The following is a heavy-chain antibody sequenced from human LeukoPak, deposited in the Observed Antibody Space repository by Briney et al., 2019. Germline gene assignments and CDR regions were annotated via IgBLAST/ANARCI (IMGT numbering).Heavy chain of an antibody. Sequence: ASVKVSCKASGYTFTGSYMHWVRQAPGQGLEWMGWINPNSGGTNYAQKFQGRVTMTRDTSISTAYMELSRLRSDDTAVYYCARRYGSGSYYNLDYWGQGTLVTVSS. J-gene: IGHJ4*02. CDR2: INPNSGGT. D-gene: IGHD3-10*01. CDR3: ARRYGSGSYYNLDY. V-gene: IGHV1-2*02. CDR1: GYTFTGSY.